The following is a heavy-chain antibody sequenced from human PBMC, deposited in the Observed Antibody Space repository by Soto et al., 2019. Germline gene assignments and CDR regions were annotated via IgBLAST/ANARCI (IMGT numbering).Heavy chain of an antibody. J-gene: IGHJ5*02. CDR3: ARVVPAASHGGWFDH. CDR2: IDPSDSYT. D-gene: IGHD2-2*01. V-gene: IGHV5-10-1*01. Sequence: XESLKISGKGSGFSFTSYWISWVRQMPGKGLEWMGRIDPSDSYTNYSPSFQGHVTISADKSISTAYLQWSSLKASDTAMYYCARVVPAASHGGWFDHWGQGNLVTVSS. CDR1: GFSFTSYW.